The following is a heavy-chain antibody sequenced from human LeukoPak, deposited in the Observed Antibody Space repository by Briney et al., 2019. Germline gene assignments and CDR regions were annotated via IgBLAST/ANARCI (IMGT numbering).Heavy chain of an antibody. V-gene: IGHV3-53*01. CDR2: IYSGGST. CDR1: GFTVSSNY. J-gene: IGHJ5*02. D-gene: IGHD6-19*01. CDR3: ARYSCENKWFDP. Sequence: GGSLRLSCAASGFTVSSNYMSWVRQAPGKGLEWVPVIYSGGSTYYADSVKGRFTISRGNSKNTLYLQMNSLRAEDTAVYYCARYSCENKWFDPWGQGTLVTVSS.